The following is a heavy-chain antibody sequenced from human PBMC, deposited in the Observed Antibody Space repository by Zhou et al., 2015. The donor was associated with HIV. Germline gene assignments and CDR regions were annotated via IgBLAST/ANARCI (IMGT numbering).Heavy chain of an antibody. CDR3: ARAPSVLRDIAVAGTGGSYFDY. D-gene: IGHD6-19*01. CDR2: IIPIFGTA. Sequence: QVQLVQSGAEVKKPGSSVKVSCKASGGTFSSYAISWVRQAPGQGLEWMGGIIPIFGTANYAQKFQGRVTITADESTSTAYMELSSLRSEDTAVYYCARAPSVLRDIAVAGTGGSYFDYWGQGTLVTGLL. J-gene: IGHJ4*02. CDR1: GGTFSSYA. V-gene: IGHV1-69*01.